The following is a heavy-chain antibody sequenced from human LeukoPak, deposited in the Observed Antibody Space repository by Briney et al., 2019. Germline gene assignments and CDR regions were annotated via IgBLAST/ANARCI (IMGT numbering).Heavy chain of an antibody. CDR1: GGSISSSSYY. V-gene: IGHV4-39*01. J-gene: IGHJ5*02. D-gene: IGHD4-17*01. CDR2: IYYSGST. Sequence: PSETLSLTCTVSGGSISSSSYYWGRIRQPPGKGLEWFGSIYYSGSTYYNPSLKRRVTISVDTSKTQFSLKLNPGTAADTAVYYCARQTYGDWRFDPWGKGTLVTVSS. CDR3: ARQTYGDWRFDP.